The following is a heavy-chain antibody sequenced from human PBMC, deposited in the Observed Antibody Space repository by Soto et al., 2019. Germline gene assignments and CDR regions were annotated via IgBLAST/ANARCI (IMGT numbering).Heavy chain of an antibody. J-gene: IGHJ4*02. CDR2: IYYSGRT. CDR1: GGSISSYY. CDR3: ARDYGDYSFFFDY. Sequence: SETLSLTCTVSGGSISSYYWSWIRQPPGKGLEWIGYIYYSGRTNYNPSLKSRVTLSVDTSNSRFSLKLSSVTAADTAVYYCARDYGDYSFFFDYWGQGALVTVS. V-gene: IGHV4-59*01. D-gene: IGHD4-17*01.